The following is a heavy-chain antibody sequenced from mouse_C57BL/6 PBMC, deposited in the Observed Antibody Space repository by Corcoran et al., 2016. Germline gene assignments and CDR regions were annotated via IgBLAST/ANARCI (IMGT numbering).Heavy chain of an antibody. D-gene: IGHD1-3*01. V-gene: IGHV1-63*01. J-gene: IGHJ2*01. CDR3: ARKAHGYFDY. Sequence: QVQLQQSGAELVRPGTSVKMSCKASGYTFTNYWIGWAKQRPGHGLEWIGDIYPGGGYTNYNEKFKGKATLTADKSSSTAYMQFSSLTSEDSAIYYCARKAHGYFDYWGQGTTLTVSS. CDR2: IYPGGGYT. CDR1: GYTFTNYW.